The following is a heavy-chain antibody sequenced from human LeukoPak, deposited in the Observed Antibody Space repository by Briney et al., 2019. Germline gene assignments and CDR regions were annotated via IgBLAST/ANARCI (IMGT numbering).Heavy chain of an antibody. V-gene: IGHV3-21*01. CDR2: ISSRSSYI. D-gene: IGHD2-15*01. Sequence: PGGSLRLSCAASGFTFSTYSMNRVRQAPGKGLEWVSSISSRSSYIYYADSMKGRFTISRDNAKNSLYLQMNSLRAEDTAVYYCARDGGCTGGSCYRRFDYWGQGTLVTVSS. CDR1: GFTFSTYS. CDR3: ARDGGCTGGSCYRRFDY. J-gene: IGHJ4*02.